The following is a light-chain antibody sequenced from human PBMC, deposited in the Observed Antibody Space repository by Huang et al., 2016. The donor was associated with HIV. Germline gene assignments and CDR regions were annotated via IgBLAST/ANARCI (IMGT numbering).Light chain of an antibody. CDR2: EAS. Sequence: ETLMTQFPATLSVSPGERATLSCRASQNVRNNLAWNQQKPGQAPRLLFDEASSRATGVPGRFSASGSGIDFTLTISSLQSEDFAVYYCQQFNNWPPAFGGGTTVEIK. CDR3: QQFNNWPPA. CDR1: QNVRNN. V-gene: IGKV3-15*01. J-gene: IGKJ4*01.